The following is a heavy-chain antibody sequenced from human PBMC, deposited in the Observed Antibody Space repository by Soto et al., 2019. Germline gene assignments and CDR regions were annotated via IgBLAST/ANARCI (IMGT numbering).Heavy chain of an antibody. CDR1: GGTFSSYT. V-gene: IGHV1-69*04. D-gene: IGHD3-3*01. J-gene: IGHJ5*02. Sequence: SVKVSCKASGGTFSSYTISWVRQAPGQGLEWMGRIIPILGIANYAQKFQGRVTITADKSTSTAYMELSSLRSEDTAVYYCAREGVGNWFDPWGQGTLVTVSS. CDR3: AREGVGNWFDP. CDR2: IIPILGIA.